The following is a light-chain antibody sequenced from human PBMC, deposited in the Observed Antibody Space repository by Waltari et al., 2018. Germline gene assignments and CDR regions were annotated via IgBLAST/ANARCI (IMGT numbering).Light chain of an antibody. CDR1: SSDIGAYKY. J-gene: IGLJ2*01. V-gene: IGLV2-8*01. CDR3: SSYAGSNKLI. CDR2: EVD. Sequence: QSALTQPPSASGSPGQTVIISCTGTSSDIGAYKYVSWYQQIPGRAPALILYEVDRPPAGVPDRFSGSKSGNTASLTVSGLQTEDECDYYCSSYAGSNKLIFGGVTKLTVL.